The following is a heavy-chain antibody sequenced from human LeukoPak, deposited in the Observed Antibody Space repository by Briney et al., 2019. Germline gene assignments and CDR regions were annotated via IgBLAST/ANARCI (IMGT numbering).Heavy chain of an antibody. CDR2: FDPEDGET. J-gene: IGHJ5*02. V-gene: IGHV1-24*01. CDR1: GYTLTELS. D-gene: IGHD6-13*01. Sequence: ASVKVSCKVSGYTLTELSMHWVRQAPGKGLEWVGGFDPEDGETIYAQKFQGRVTMTEDTSTDTAYMELSSLRSEDTAVYYCATVSPPRAAAGTLFDPWGQGTLVTVSS. CDR3: ATVSPPRAAAGTLFDP.